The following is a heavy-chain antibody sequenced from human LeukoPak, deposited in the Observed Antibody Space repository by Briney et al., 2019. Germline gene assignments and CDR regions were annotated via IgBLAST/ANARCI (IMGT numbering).Heavy chain of an antibody. CDR2: INPNSGGT. V-gene: IGHV1-2*02. CDR1: GYTFTGYY. CDR3: ARSYVDMVATITGLIDY. J-gene: IGHJ4*02. D-gene: IGHD5-12*01. Sequence: ASVKVSCKASGYTFTGYYMHWVRQAPGQGLEWMGWINPNSGGTNYAQKFQGRVTMTRDTSISTAYMELSRLRSDDTAVYYCARSYVDMVATITGLIDYWGQGTLVTVSS.